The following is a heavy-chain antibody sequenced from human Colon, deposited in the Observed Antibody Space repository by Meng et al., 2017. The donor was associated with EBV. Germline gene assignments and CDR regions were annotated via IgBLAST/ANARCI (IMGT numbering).Heavy chain of an antibody. Sequence: VQPQYAGPGAVTPSQTLSLTCTVSGGSVSSGGYYWTWIRQHPGKGLEWFGHIYYSGSTFYNPSLKRRVIISIDTSKNQFSLNLRSVTAADTAVYYCARVSSGWDYFDYWGQGTLVTVSS. CDR2: IYYSGST. CDR3: ARVSSGWDYFDY. CDR1: GGSVSSGGYY. J-gene: IGHJ4*02. V-gene: IGHV4-31*03. D-gene: IGHD6-19*01.